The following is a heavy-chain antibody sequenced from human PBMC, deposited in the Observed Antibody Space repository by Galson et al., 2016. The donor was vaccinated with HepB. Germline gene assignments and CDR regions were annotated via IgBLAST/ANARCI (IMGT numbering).Heavy chain of an antibody. J-gene: IGHJ6*02. Sequence: SETLSLTCTVSGGSVSSSSYYWNWIRQPPGKGLEWIGYIYYSGSTNYNPSLESRVTISLDTSKNQFSLKVSSVTAADTAVYYCAKKQLVLDDYYYHGMDGWGQGTTVTVSS. CDR1: GGSVSSSSYY. CDR3: AKKQLVLDDYYYHGMDG. D-gene: IGHD6-13*01. CDR2: IYYSGST. V-gene: IGHV4-61*01.